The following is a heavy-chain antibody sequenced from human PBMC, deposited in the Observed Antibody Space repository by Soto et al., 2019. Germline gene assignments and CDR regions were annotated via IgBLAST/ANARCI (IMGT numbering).Heavy chain of an antibody. V-gene: IGHV3-23*01. CDR2: ISGSGGST. CDR3: AKDDHCSGGSCYSSFDY. CDR1: GFTFSSYA. J-gene: IGHJ4*02. D-gene: IGHD2-15*01. Sequence: GGSLRLSCAASGFTFSSYAMSWVRQAPGKGLEWVSAISGSGGSTYYADSVKGRFTISRDNSKNTLYPQMNSLRAEDTAVYYCAKDDHCSGGSCYSSFDYWGQGTLVTVS.